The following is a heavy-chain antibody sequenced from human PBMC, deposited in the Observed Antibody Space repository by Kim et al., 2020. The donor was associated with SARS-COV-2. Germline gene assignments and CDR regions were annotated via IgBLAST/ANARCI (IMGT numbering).Heavy chain of an antibody. Sequence: GGSLRLSCAASGFTVSSNYMSWVRQAPGKGLEWVSVIYSGGSTYYADSVKGRFTISRDNSKNTLYLQMNSLRAEDTAVYYCARVLHDYGDYVADYWGQGTLVTVSS. J-gene: IGHJ4*02. CDR2: IYSGGST. V-gene: IGHV3-53*01. D-gene: IGHD4-17*01. CDR1: GFTVSSNY. CDR3: ARVLHDYGDYVADY.